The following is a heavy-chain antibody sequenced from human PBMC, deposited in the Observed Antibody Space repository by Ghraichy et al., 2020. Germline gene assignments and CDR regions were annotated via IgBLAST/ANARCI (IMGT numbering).Heavy chain of an antibody. Sequence: GGSLRLSCAASGFTVSSNYMSWVRQAPGKGLEWVSVIYSGGSTYYADSVKGRFTISRDNSKNTLYLQMNSLRAEDTAVYYCARDGWDYSNSGGLLRPIDYWGQGTLVTVSS. V-gene: IGHV3-66*01. CDR1: GFTVSSNY. D-gene: IGHD4-11*01. CDR3: ARDGWDYSNSGGLLRPIDY. J-gene: IGHJ4*02. CDR2: IYSGGST.